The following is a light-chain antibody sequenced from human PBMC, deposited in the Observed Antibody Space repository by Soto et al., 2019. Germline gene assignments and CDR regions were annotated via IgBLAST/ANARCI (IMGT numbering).Light chain of an antibody. CDR2: EGS. CDR1: SSDVGSYNL. V-gene: IGLV2-23*01. Sequence: QSALTQPASVSGSPGQSITISCTGTSSDVGSYNLVAWYQQHPGKAPKLMIYEGSKRPSGVSNRFAGSKSGNTASLTISGRQAEDDADYYCCSYAGSLVVFGGGTQLTVL. J-gene: IGLJ2*01. CDR3: CSYAGSLVV.